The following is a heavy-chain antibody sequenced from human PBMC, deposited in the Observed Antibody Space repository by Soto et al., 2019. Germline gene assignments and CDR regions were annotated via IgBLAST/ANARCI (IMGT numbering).Heavy chain of an antibody. D-gene: IGHD5-12*01. J-gene: IGHJ4*02. CDR3: ARESSGYSSYFDY. Sequence: GGSLRLSCAGSGVTFSNYWIHWVRQAPGQGLAWVSRVSRDGSSTTYADSVKGRFTIPRDFAKNTVYLQMNSLTAEDTAVYYCARESSGYSSYFDYWVQGTLVTVSS. CDR1: GVTFSNYW. V-gene: IGHV3-74*01. CDR2: VSRDGSST.